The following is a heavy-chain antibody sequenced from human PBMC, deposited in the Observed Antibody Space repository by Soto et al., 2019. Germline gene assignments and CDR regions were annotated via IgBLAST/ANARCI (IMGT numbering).Heavy chain of an antibody. CDR3: AKDLDIVVKAFDI. J-gene: IGHJ3*02. CDR2: ISYDGSNK. D-gene: IGHD2-21*01. CDR1: GFTFSSYG. V-gene: IGHV3-30*18. Sequence: QVQLVESGGGVVQPGRSLRLSCAASGFTFSSYGMHWVRRAPGKGLEWVAVISYDGSNKYYADSVKGRFTISRDNSKNTLYLQMNSLRAEDTAVYYCAKDLDIVVKAFDIWGQGTMVTVSS.